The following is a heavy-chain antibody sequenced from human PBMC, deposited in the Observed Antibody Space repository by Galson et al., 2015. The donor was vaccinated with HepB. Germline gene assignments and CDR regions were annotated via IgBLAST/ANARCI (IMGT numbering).Heavy chain of an antibody. V-gene: IGHV3-23*01. CDR3: LPVTTFGT. D-gene: IGHD4-17*01. J-gene: IGHJ5*02. Sequence: SLRLSCAASGFTFSNYAMSWVRQAPGKGLEWVSGIGGGGGSTYYADSVKGRFTVSRDSAKNTLYLQMNSLRAEDTAVYYCLPVTTFGTWGQGTLVTVSS. CDR2: IGGGGGST. CDR1: GFTFSNYA.